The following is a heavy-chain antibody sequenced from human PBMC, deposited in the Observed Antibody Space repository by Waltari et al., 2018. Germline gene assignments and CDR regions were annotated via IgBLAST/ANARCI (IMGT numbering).Heavy chain of an antibody. V-gene: IGHV1-2*06. J-gene: IGHJ4*02. D-gene: IGHD3-3*01. CDR3: ARGTYDFWSGYYMGY. CDR1: GYTFTGYY. Sequence: QVQLVQSGAEVKKPGASVKVSCKASGYTFTGYYMHWVRQAPGQGLEWMGRINPNSGGTNYAQKFQGRVTMTRDTSISTAYMELSRLRSDDTAVYYCARGTYDFWSGYYMGYWGQGTLVTVSS. CDR2: INPNSGGT.